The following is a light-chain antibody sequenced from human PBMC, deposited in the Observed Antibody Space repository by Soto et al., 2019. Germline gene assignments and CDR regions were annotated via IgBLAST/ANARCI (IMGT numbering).Light chain of an antibody. CDR1: QSLVYSDGNAY. J-gene: IGKJ1*01. Sequence: DVVMTQSPLSLPVTLGQPASISCRSNQSLVYSDGNAYLNWFQQRPDQSPRRLIYKVSNRDSRVPDRFSGSGSGTDFTLKISRVEAEDVGVYYCMQGTYWPRTFGQGTKVEIK. CDR3: MQGTYWPRT. CDR2: KVS. V-gene: IGKV2-30*01.